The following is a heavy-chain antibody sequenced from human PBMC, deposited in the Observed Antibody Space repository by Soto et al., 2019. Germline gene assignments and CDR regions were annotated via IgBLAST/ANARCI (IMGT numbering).Heavy chain of an antibody. CDR3: ARGWLRDPWMY. V-gene: IGHV3-21*01. J-gene: IGHJ4*02. Sequence: EVQLVESGGGLVKPGGSLRLSCAASGFIFSSYTMNWVRQAPGKGLEWVSSISASSTYIYYADSLKGRFTISRDNAHNSLYLQVKRLRAEDTAVYYCARGWLRDPWMYWGQGTLVTVSS. CDR1: GFIFSSYT. D-gene: IGHD5-12*01. CDR2: ISASSTYI.